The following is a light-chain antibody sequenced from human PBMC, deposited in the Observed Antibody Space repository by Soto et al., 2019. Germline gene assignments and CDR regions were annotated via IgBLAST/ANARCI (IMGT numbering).Light chain of an antibody. Sequence: QSVLTQPPSASGSPGQSVTISCTGTGGDVGGYNYVSWYQQHPGKVPRLIIYDVNKRPSGVPDRFSGSKSDNTASLTVSGLQAEDEADYYCSSYAGFNNYVFGTGTKVTVL. J-gene: IGLJ1*01. CDR2: DVN. CDR3: SSYAGFNNYV. CDR1: GGDVGGYNY. V-gene: IGLV2-8*01.